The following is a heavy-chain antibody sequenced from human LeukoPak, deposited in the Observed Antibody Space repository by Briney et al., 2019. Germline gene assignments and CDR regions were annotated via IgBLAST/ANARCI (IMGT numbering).Heavy chain of an antibody. CDR2: INPNSGGT. V-gene: IGHV1-2*02. Sequence: ASVKVSCKASGYTFTGYYMHWVRQAPGQGLEWMEWINPNSGGTNYAQKFQGRVTMTRDTSISTAYMELSRLRSDDTAVYYCARDKIAALDYDNWFDPWGQGTLVTVSS. CDR3: ARDKIAALDYDNWFDP. J-gene: IGHJ5*02. D-gene: IGHD6-6*01. CDR1: GYTFTGYY.